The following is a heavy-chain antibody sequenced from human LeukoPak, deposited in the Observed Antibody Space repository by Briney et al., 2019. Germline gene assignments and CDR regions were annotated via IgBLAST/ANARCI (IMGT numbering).Heavy chain of an antibody. D-gene: IGHD6-19*01. V-gene: IGHV3-11*01. CDR2: ISSSGSTM. J-gene: IGHJ4*02. CDR1: GFTFSDYY. Sequence: GGSLRLSCAASGFTFSDYYMSWIRQAPGKGLEWVSYISSSGSTMYYADSVKGRFTISRDNAKNSLYLQMNSLRAEDTAVYYCAREYSSGWYDYWGQGTLVTVSS. CDR3: AREYSSGWYDY.